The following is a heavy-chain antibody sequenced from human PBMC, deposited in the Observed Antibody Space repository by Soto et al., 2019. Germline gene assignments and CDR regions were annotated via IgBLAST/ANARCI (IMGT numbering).Heavy chain of an antibody. CDR2: IYYSGST. Sequence: QVQLQESGPGLVKPSETLSLTCTVSGGYISSYYCTWIRQPPGKGLEWIGYIYYSGSTNYNPSLKSRVTMSIDTSKNQFSLKLSSVTAADTAVYYCARAFGSTMPSLFWGQGTLVTVSS. CDR1: GGYISSYY. CDR3: ARAFGSTMPSLF. D-gene: IGHD2-2*01. J-gene: IGHJ4*02. V-gene: IGHV4-59*01.